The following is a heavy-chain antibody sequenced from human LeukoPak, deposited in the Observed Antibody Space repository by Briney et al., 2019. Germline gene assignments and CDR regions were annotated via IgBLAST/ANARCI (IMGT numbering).Heavy chain of an antibody. D-gene: IGHD2-21*02. CDR2: ISYDGSNT. CDR1: GFTFSNYA. V-gene: IGHV3-30-3*02. Sequence: GGSLRLSCAASGFTFSNYAIRWVRQAPGKGLEWVAVISYDGSNTNYADSVKGRFTISRDNSKTTLYLQMNSLRAEDTALYYCAKRAVTATIERGYFDNWGQGTLVIVSS. J-gene: IGHJ4*02. CDR3: AKRAVTATIERGYFDN.